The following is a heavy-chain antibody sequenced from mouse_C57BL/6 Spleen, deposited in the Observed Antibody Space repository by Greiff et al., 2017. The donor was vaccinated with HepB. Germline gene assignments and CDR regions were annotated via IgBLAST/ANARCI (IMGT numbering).Heavy chain of an antibody. J-gene: IGHJ4*01. V-gene: IGHV5-17*01. CDR3: ARRIYYDYDASYAMDY. Sequence: EVKVVESGGGLVKPGGSLKLSCAASGFTFSDYGMHWVRQAPEKGLEWVAYISSGSSTIYYADTVKGRFTISRDNAKNTLFLQMTSLRSEDTAMYYCARRIYYDYDASYAMDYWGQGTSVTVSS. CDR2: ISSGSSTI. CDR1: GFTFSDYG. D-gene: IGHD2-4*01.